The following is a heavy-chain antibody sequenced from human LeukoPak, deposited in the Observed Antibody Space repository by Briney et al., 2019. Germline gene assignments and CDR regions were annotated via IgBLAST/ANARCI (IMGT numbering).Heavy chain of an antibody. J-gene: IGHJ4*02. Sequence: PGGSLRLSCAASRFTFSSYGMHWVRQAPGKGLEWVSAIVGSGDATHYADSMRGRFTISRDNSKNTLYLQMNSLRAEDTALYYCAKRYDSSGYYYDYWGQGTLVTVSS. CDR3: AKRYDSSGYYYDY. CDR1: RFTFSSYG. CDR2: IVGSGDAT. V-gene: IGHV3-23*01. D-gene: IGHD3-22*01.